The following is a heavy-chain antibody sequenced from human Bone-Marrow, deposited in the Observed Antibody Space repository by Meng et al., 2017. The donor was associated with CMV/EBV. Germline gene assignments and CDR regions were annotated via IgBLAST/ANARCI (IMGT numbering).Heavy chain of an antibody. Sequence: SVKVSCKASGYTFTSYYMHWVRQAPGQGLEWMGGIIPIFGTANYAQKFQGRVTITTDESTSTAYMELSSLRSEDTAVYYCARAFSGYDGINDGHYYGMDVWGQGTTVTVSS. D-gene: IGHD5-12*01. CDR2: IIPIFGTA. V-gene: IGHV1-69*05. J-gene: IGHJ6*02. CDR1: GYTFTSYY. CDR3: ARAFSGYDGINDGHYYGMDV.